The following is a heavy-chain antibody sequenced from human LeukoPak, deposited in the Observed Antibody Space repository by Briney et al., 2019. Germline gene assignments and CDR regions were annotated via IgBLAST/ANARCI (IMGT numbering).Heavy chain of an antibody. CDR1: GFTFNSYG. V-gene: IGHV3-74*01. D-gene: IGHD5-18*01. J-gene: IGHJ4*02. CDR3: ARDLSYSFDY. Sequence: GGSLRLSCAASGFTFNSYGMHWVRQAPGKGLVWVSRIKSDGSSTSYADSVKGRFTISRDNAKNTLYLQMNSLRVEDMAVYYCARDLSYSFDYWGQGTLVTVSS. CDR2: IKSDGSST.